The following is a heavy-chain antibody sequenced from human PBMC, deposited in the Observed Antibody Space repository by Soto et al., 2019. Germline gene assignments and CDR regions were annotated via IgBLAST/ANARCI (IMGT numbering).Heavy chain of an antibody. CDR3: ASSPDYYYYGMDV. Sequence: GGSLRLSCAASGFTFSSYAMHWVRQAPGKGLEWVAVISYDGSNKYYADSVKGRFTISRDNSKNTLYLQMNSLRADDTAVYYCASSPDYYYYGMDVWGQGTTVTVSS. CDR1: GFTFSSYA. J-gene: IGHJ6*02. CDR2: ISYDGSNK. V-gene: IGHV3-30-3*01.